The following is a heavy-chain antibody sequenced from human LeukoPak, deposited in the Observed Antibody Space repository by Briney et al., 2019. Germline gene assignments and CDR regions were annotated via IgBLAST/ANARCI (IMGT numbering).Heavy chain of an antibody. CDR3: ARDVSPVINNVWFDAFDM. V-gene: IGHV3-21*01. J-gene: IGHJ3*02. D-gene: IGHD2-21*01. CDR1: GFTFSSYS. Sequence: GGSLRLSCAASGFTFSSYSMNWVRQAPGKGLEWVSSISSSSSYIYYADSVKGRFTISRDNAKNSLYLQMNNLRVEDTAVYYCARDVSPVINNVWFDAFDMWGLGTMVTVSS. CDR2: ISSSSSYI.